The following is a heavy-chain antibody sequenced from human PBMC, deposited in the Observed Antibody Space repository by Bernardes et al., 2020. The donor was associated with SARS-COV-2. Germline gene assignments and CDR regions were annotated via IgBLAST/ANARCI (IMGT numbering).Heavy chain of an antibody. CDR1: GITLDMFA. Sequence: GGSLRLSCAASGITLDMFAISWVRQVPGKGQEWVSGVSGCGDTYYADSVKGRFTISRDNYKNMLFLQMNDLRAEDMAVYYCAKDYCGGDCDFFDYWGQGTVVIVSS. V-gene: IGHV3-23*01. J-gene: IGHJ4*02. CDR2: VSGCGDT. CDR3: AKDYCGGDCDFFDY. D-gene: IGHD2-21*02.